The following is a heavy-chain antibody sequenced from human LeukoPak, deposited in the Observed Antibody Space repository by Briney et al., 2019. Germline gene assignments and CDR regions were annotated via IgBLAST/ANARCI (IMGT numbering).Heavy chain of an antibody. J-gene: IGHJ6*03. CDR1: GGSFSGYY. CDR3: ARNFYYYMDV. Sequence: KSSETLSLTCAVYGGSFSGYYWSWIRQPPGKGLEWIGEINHSGSTNYNPSLKSRVTISVDTSKNQFSLKLSSVTAADTAVYYCARNFYYYMDVWGKGTTVTISS. V-gene: IGHV4-34*01. CDR2: INHSGST.